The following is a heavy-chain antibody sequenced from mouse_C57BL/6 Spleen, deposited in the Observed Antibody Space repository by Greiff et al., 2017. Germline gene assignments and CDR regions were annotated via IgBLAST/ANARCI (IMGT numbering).Heavy chain of an antibody. CDR1: GFTFSDYY. Sequence: EVKLMESEGGLVQPGSSMKLSCTASGFTFSDYYMAWVRQVPEKGLEWVANINYDGSSTYYLDSLKSRFIISRDNAKNILYLQMSSLKSEDTATYYCARVGIYSSFDYWGQGTTLTVSS. J-gene: IGHJ2*01. CDR3: ARVGIYSSFDY. V-gene: IGHV5-16*01. CDR2: INYDGSST. D-gene: IGHD1-1*01.